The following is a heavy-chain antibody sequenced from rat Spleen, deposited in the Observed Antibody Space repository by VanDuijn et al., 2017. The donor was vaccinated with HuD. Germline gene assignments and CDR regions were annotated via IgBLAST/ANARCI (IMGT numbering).Heavy chain of an antibody. CDR3: TREGNSGYDY. V-gene: IGHV5-20*01. J-gene: IGHJ2*01. D-gene: IGHD4-3*01. Sequence: EVQLVESGGGLVQPGRSMKLSCAASGFSFSTFYMAWVRQAPKKGLEWVATISYDGGSTHYRDSVKGRFTISRDNAQNTLYLQMNSLRSEDTATYYCTREGNSGYDYWGQGVMVTVSS. CDR2: ISYDGGST. CDR1: GFSFSTFY.